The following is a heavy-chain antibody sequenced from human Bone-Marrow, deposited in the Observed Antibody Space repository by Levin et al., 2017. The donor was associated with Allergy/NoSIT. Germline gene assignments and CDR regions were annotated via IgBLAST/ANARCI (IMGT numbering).Heavy chain of an antibody. CDR2: IKVDGSHK. V-gene: IGHV3-7*01. D-gene: IGHD1-1*01. J-gene: IGHJ4*02. Sequence: GGSLRLSCAASGFTFSTSWMDWVRQAPGKGLEWVANIKVDGSHKNYVDSVKGRFTISRDNAKNSLYLQMNSLRAEDTAVYDCVKENWYFNLWGQGTLVTVSS. CDR1: GFTFSTSW. CDR3: VKENWYFNL.